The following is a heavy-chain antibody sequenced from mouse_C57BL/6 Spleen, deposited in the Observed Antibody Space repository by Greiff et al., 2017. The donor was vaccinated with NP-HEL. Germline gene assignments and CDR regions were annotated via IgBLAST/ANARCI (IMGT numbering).Heavy chain of an antibody. D-gene: IGHD2-1*01. Sequence: EVQLQQSGPELVKPGASVKISCKASGYTFTDYYMNWVKQSHGKSLEWIGDINPNNGGTSYNQKFKGKATLTVDKSSSTAYMELRSLTSEDSAVYYCARFYSDAMDYWGQGTSVTVSS. CDR1: GYTFTDYY. J-gene: IGHJ4*01. CDR3: ARFYSDAMDY. V-gene: IGHV1-26*01. CDR2: INPNNGGT.